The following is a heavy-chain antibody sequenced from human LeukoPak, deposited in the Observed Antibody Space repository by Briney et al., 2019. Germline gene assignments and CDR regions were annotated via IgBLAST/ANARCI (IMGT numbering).Heavy chain of an antibody. CDR1: GGTFSSYA. J-gene: IGHJ6*03. V-gene: IGHV1-69*01. D-gene: IGHD6-13*01. CDR2: IIPIFGTA. CDR3: ARLLYSSSWYPSTRDYYMDV. Sequence: SVKVSCKASGGTFSSYAISWVRQAPGQGLEWMGGIIPIFGTANYAQKFQGRVTITADESTSTAYMELSSLRSEDTAVYYCARLLYSSSWYPSTRDYYMDVWGKGTTVTVSS.